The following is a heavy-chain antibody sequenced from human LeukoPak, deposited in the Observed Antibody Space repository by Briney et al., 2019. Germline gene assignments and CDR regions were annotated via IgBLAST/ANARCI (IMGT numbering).Heavy chain of an antibody. CDR2: IYYSGST. J-gene: IGHJ6*03. D-gene: IGHD2-21*02. CDR3: WNTLLLLCGGDGCYYYYYYMDV. CDR1: GGSISSSSYY. Sequence: SETLPLTCTVSGGSISSSSYYWGWIRQPPGKGLEWIGSIYYSGSTYYNPSLKSRVTISVDTSKNQSSLKLSSVTAADTAVYYCWNTLLLLCGGDGCYYYYYYMDVWGKGTTVTISS. V-gene: IGHV4-39*07.